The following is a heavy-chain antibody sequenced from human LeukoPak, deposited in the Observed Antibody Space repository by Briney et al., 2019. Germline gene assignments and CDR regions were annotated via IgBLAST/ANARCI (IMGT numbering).Heavy chain of an antibody. D-gene: IGHD1-26*01. Sequence: GGSLRLSCAASEFTFSDYYMSWIRQAPGKGLEWVAYISNSGGTIYYADSVKGRFTISRDNAKKSLFLQMNSLRAEDTALYYCARVRGSYSSDSXXQGTXXTVS. CDR1: EFTFSDYY. CDR2: ISNSGGTI. V-gene: IGHV3-11*04. J-gene: IGHJ4*02. CDR3: ARVRGSYSSDS.